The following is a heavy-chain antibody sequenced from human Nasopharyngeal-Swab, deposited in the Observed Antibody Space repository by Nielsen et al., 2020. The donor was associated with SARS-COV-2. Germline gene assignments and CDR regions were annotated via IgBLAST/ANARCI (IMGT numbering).Heavy chain of an antibody. CDR3: ARTHYDFWSGSYREYSYGMDV. Sequence: GGSLRLSCAASGFTFSDYVMHWVRQAPGKGLEYVSAISPDGGNTYYAKSVKGRFIISRDNSKNTLYLQMGKLRVEDMGVYYCARTHYDFWSGSYREYSYGMDVWGQGTTVTVSS. CDR1: GFTFSDYV. D-gene: IGHD3-3*01. V-gene: IGHV3-64*01. CDR2: ISPDGGNT. J-gene: IGHJ6*02.